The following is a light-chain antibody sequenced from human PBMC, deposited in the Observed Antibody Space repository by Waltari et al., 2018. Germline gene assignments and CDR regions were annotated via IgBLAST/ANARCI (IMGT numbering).Light chain of an antibody. J-gene: IGLJ1*01. Sequence: QSALTQPASVSGSPGQSITISCTGTSSDVGSYNLVSWYQQHPGQAPKLLIYEGSKRPSGVSNRFSGSKSGNTASLTISVLQAEDEADYYCCSYAGGSTYVFGTGTKVTVL. CDR2: EGS. V-gene: IGLV2-23*01. CDR1: SSDVGSYNL. CDR3: CSYAGGSTYV.